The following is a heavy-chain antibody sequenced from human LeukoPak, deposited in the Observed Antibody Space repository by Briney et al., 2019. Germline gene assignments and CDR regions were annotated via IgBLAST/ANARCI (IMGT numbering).Heavy chain of an antibody. CDR3: ASGDLWFGEDHHRFDY. D-gene: IGHD3-10*01. Sequence: GASVKVSCKASGYTFTSYDINWVRQATGQGLEWMGWMNPNSGNTGYAQKFQGRVTMTRNTSISTAYMELSSLRSEDTAVYYCASGDLWFGEDHHRFDYWGQGTLVTVSS. J-gene: IGHJ4*02. CDR2: MNPNSGNT. CDR1: GYTFTSYD. V-gene: IGHV1-8*01.